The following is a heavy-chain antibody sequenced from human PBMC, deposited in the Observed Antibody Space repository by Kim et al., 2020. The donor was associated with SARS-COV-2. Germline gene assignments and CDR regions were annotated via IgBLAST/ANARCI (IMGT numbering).Heavy chain of an antibody. Sequence: ASVKVSCKASGYTFTSYGISWVRQAPGQGLEWMGWISAYNGNTNYAQKLQGRVTMTTDTSTSTAYMELRSLRSDDTAVYYCAREIAVAGAYYFDYWGQGTLVTVSS. CDR3: AREIAVAGAYYFDY. CDR2: ISAYNGNT. CDR1: GYTFTSYG. D-gene: IGHD6-19*01. V-gene: IGHV1-18*04. J-gene: IGHJ4*02.